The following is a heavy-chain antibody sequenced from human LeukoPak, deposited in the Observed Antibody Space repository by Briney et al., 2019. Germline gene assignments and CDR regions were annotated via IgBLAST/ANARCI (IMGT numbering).Heavy chain of an antibody. CDR3: ASVPYSSGCYNY. V-gene: IGHV4-34*01. J-gene: IGHJ4*02. Sequence: PSETLSLTCAVYGVSFSGFYWGWIRQPPGKGLEWIGEIHHSGSTNYNPSLKSRVTMSVDTSKNQFSLKLSSVTAADTAVYYCASVPYSSGCYNYWGQGTLVTVSS. CDR1: GVSFSGFY. CDR2: IHHSGST. D-gene: IGHD6-19*01.